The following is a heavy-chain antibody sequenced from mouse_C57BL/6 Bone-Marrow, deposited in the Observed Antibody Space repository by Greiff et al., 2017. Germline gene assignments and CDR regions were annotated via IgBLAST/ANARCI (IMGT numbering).Heavy chain of an antibody. Sequence: VQLQQSGAELVRPGASVKLSCKASGYTFTDYYINWVKQRPGQGLEWIARIYPGSGNTYYNEKFKGKATLTAEKSSSTAYMQLSSLTSEDSAVYFCARRGLLDYWGQGTTLTVSS. J-gene: IGHJ2*01. V-gene: IGHV1-76*01. CDR2: IYPGSGNT. D-gene: IGHD3-3*01. CDR3: ARRGLLDY. CDR1: GYTFTDYY.